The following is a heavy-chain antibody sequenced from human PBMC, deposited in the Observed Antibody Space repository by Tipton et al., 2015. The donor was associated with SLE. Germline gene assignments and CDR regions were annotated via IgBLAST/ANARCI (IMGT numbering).Heavy chain of an antibody. J-gene: IGHJ3*02. V-gene: IGHV4-59*11. D-gene: IGHD1-26*01. CDR1: GGSITNHY. CDR2: IYYSGTT. CDR3: ARTLGAIAHTVYDAFDI. Sequence: TLSLTCTVSGGSITNHYWNWIRQPPGKGLEWIGYIYYSGTTHDNPSLKSRVTMSVDMSKNQFSLRLTSVTAADTAVYYCARTLGAIAHTVYDAFDIWGQGKMVTVSS.